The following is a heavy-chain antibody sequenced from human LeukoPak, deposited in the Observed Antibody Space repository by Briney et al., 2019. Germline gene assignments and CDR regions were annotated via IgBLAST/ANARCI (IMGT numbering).Heavy chain of an antibody. D-gene: IGHD1-26*01. CDR3: ATEGRGGSWDLQGYLDY. J-gene: IGHJ4*02. CDR2: INPSGDPT. Sequence: ASVKVSCKASGYTFTSYYMHWVRQAPGQGLEWVGIINPSGDPTTYAQKFQGRVTMTSDMSTSTVYMELSSLRSEDTAVYYCATEGRGGSWDLQGYLDYWGQGTLVSVSS. V-gene: IGHV1-46*01. CDR1: GYTFTSYY.